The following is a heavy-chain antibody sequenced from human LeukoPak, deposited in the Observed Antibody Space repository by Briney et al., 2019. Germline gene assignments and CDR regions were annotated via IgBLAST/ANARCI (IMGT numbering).Heavy chain of an antibody. D-gene: IGHD2-15*01. CDR3: ARDGRHYCSGGSCYSPYWYFDL. CDR2: ISSNGATI. V-gene: IGHV3-48*03. J-gene: IGHJ2*01. Sequence: GGSLRLSCAASGFTFSSFEMNGVRQAPGKGLEWVSYISSNGATIYYADSVKGRFTISRDNAKNSLYLQMNSLRAEDTAVYYCARDGRHYCSGGSCYSPYWYFDLWGRGTLVTVSS. CDR1: GFTFSSFE.